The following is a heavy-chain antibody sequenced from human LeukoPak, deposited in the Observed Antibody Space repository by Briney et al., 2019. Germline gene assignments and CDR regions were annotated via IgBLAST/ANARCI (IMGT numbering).Heavy chain of an antibody. CDR1: EFTFRSYW. Sequence: GGSLRLSCAASEFTFRSYWMHWVRQAPGKGLEWVSRINGDGSGTNYADSVKGRFTISKDNARNTLYLQMSSLTVEDTAVYYCARDRGYMVDYWGQGTLVTVSS. V-gene: IGHV3-74*01. CDR3: ARDRGYMVDY. D-gene: IGHD3-16*02. J-gene: IGHJ4*02. CDR2: INGDGSGT.